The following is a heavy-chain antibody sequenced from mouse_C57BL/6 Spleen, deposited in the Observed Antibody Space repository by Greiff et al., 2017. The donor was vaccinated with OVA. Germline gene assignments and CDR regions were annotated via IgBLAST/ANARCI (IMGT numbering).Heavy chain of an antibody. CDR1: GYTFTDYN. CDR3: ARSYYYGSSHAMDY. CDR2: INPNNGGT. V-gene: IGHV1-18*01. J-gene: IGHJ4*01. Sequence: EVQLQQSGPELVKPGASVKIPCKASGYTFTDYNMDWVKQSHGKSLEWIGDINPNNGGTIYNQKFKGKATLTVDKSSSTAYMELRSLTSEDTAVYYCARSYYYGSSHAMDYWGQGTSVTVSS. D-gene: IGHD1-1*01.